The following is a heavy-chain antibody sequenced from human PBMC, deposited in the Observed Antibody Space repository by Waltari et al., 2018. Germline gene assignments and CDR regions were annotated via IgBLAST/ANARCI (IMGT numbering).Heavy chain of an antibody. Sequence: QVQLVQSGAEVKKPGSSVKVSCKASGYTFPSYDINWVRQASGQGLEWMGWMNPNSGVTGYAQKFQGRVTMTRNTSRNTAYMELSSLRSEDTAVYYCARAFPWEGWFDPWGQGTLVTVSS. CDR1: GYTFPSYD. V-gene: IGHV1-8*01. CDR2: MNPNSGVT. D-gene: IGHD1-26*01. CDR3: ARAFPWEGWFDP. J-gene: IGHJ5*02.